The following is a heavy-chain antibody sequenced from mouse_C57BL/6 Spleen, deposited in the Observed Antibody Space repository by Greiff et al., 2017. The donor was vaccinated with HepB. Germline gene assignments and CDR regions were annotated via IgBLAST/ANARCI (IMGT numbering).Heavy chain of an antibody. CDR3: ARERRDYYYGSSFYFDY. J-gene: IGHJ2*01. CDR2: ISYDGSN. D-gene: IGHD1-1*01. Sequence: EVQLQESGPGLVKPSQSLSLTCSVTGYSITSGYYWNWIRQFPGNKLEWMGYISYDGSNNYNPSLKNRIPITRDTSKNQFFLKLNSVTTEDTATYYCARERRDYYYGSSFYFDYWGQGTTLTVSS. V-gene: IGHV3-6*01. CDR1: GYSITSGYY.